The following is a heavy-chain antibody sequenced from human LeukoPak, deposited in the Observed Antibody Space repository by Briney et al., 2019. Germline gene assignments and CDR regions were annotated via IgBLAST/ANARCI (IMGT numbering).Heavy chain of an antibody. Sequence: PSETLSLTCTVSGGSISSSTYYWGWIRQPPGKGLEWIGSIYYSGSTYYNPSLKSRVTISVDTSKNQFSLSSVTAADTAVYYCARHSRGLAAGPAFDYWGQGTLVTVSS. CDR3: ARHSRGLAAGPAFDY. V-gene: IGHV4-39*01. CDR1: GGSISSSTYY. J-gene: IGHJ4*02. CDR2: IYYSGST. D-gene: IGHD6-13*01.